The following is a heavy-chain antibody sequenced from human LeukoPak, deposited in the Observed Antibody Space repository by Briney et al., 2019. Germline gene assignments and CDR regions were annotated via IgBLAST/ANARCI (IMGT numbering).Heavy chain of an antibody. V-gene: IGHV3-23*01. CDR3: AKAKNSRWLQTFDY. CDR2: ISGSGGST. J-gene: IGHJ4*02. Sequence: GGSLRLSCAAPGFTFSNYAMSWVRQAPGKGLEWVSGISGSGGSTNYADSVKGRFTISRDNSKNTLYLQMNSLRAEDTAVYYCAKAKNSRWLQTFDYWGQGTLVTVSS. D-gene: IGHD5-24*01. CDR1: GFTFSNYA.